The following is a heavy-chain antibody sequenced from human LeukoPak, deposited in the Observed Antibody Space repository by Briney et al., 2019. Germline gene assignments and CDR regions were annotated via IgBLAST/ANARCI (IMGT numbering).Heavy chain of an antibody. CDR3: PGKNCSGGSCYYYYYYVMDV. J-gene: IGHJ6*04. CDR2: IYYSGST. Sequence: SETLSLTCTVSGGSISSSSYYWGWIRQPPGKGLEWIGSIYYSGSTYYNPSLKSRVTISVDTSKNQFSLKLSSVTAADTAVYYCPGKNCSGGSCYYYYYYVMDVGGKGTTVTVSS. CDR1: GGSISSSSYY. V-gene: IGHV4-39*01. D-gene: IGHD2-15*01.